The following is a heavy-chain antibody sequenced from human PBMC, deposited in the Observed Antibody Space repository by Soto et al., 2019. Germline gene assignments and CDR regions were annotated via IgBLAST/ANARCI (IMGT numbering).Heavy chain of an antibody. J-gene: IGHJ4*02. V-gene: IGHV1-69*13. CDR3: AIVATWSPGHFDY. CDR1: GGAFSSYA. CDR2: IIPIFGTA. Sequence: GASVKPTSKASGGAFSSYAISWVRQAPGQGLEWMGGIIPIFGTANYAQKFQGRVTITADESTSTAYMELSSLRSEDTAVYYCAIVATWSPGHFDYWGQGTLVTVSS. D-gene: IGHD2-15*01.